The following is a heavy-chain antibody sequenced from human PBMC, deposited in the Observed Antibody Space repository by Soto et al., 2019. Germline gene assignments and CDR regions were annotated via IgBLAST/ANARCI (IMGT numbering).Heavy chain of an antibody. CDR1: GGSISSGDYY. CDR2: IYDTVST. J-gene: IGHJ6*02. V-gene: IGHV4-30-4*01. Sequence: QVQLQVSGPGLVKTSQTLSLTCIVSGGSISSGDYYWGWVRQTPGKGLEWVGYIYDTVSTNYNPSRQSRVTISADASKHQFSLQLTSVTAADTAVYFSARDIRSSKEDQNFGLDVWGQGTTVTVSS. CDR3: ARDIRSSKEDQNFGLDV. D-gene: IGHD6-6*01.